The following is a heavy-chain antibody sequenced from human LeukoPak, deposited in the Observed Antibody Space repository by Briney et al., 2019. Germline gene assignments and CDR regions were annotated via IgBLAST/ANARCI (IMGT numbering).Heavy chain of an antibody. D-gene: IGHD4-17*01. Sequence: ASVKVSCKASGYTFTSYDINWVRQATGQGLEWMGWMNPNSGSTGYAQKFQGRVTITRNTSISTAYMELSGLRSEDTAVYYCARDYGDYRQSYFDYWGQGTLVTVSS. CDR2: MNPNSGST. CDR1: GYTFTSYD. V-gene: IGHV1-8*03. CDR3: ARDYGDYRQSYFDY. J-gene: IGHJ4*02.